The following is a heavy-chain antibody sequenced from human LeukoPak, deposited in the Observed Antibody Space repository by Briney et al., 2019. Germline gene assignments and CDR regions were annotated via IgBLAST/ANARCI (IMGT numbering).Heavy chain of an antibody. V-gene: IGHV1-2*02. CDR1: GYTFTGYY. D-gene: IGHD3-16*01. CDR2: INPNSGGT. CDR3: AREGPSVGDPGPIDY. J-gene: IGHJ4*02. Sequence: GASVKVSCKASGYTFTGYYMHWVRQAPGQGLEWMGWINPNSGGTNYAQKFQGRVTMTRDTSTSTAYMELSRLRSDDTAVYYCAREGPSVGDPGPIDYWGQGTLVTVSS.